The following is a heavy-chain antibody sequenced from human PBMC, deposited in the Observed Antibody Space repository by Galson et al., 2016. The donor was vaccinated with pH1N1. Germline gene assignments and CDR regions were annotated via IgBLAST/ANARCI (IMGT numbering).Heavy chain of an antibody. D-gene: IGHD3-3*01. CDR3: AREALEWLIPSGDRVERNGFDP. Sequence: LSPTCSLLGGPINRDADSGYWIRLPAGKGLEWIGRVSDAEPTIHNPSLKGPLTISIDTSHNQFSLMMGSVTAAHTAVYFCAREALEWLIPSGDRVERNGFDPWGQGTLVTVSS. V-gene: IGHV4-61*02. CDR2: VSDAEPT. CDR1: GGPINRDADS. J-gene: IGHJ5*02.